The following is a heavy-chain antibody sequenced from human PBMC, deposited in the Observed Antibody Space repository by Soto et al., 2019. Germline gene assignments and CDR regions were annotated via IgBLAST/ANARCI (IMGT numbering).Heavy chain of an antibody. Sequence: SETLSLTCTVSGGSISSGGYYWNWIRQHPGKGLEWIGYIYYSGSTYYNPSLKSRVTISVDTSKNQFSLKLSSVPAADTAVYYCARAFADYYDSSGYYYEDYWGQGTLVTVSS. CDR3: ARAFADYYDSSGYYYEDY. V-gene: IGHV4-31*03. CDR2: IYYSGST. J-gene: IGHJ4*02. D-gene: IGHD3-22*01. CDR1: GGSISSGGYY.